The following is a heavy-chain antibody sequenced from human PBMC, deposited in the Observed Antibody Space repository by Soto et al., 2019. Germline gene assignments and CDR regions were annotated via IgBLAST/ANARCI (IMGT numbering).Heavy chain of an antibody. Sequence: SETLSLTCTVSNAYIIHYYWSWIRQPPGKGPEWIGSIYYSGSTYYNPSLKSRVTISVDTSKNQFSLKLSSVTAADTAVYYCARRWELLNWFDPWGQGTLVTVSS. V-gene: IGHV4-59*04. CDR2: IYYSGST. CDR3: ARRWELLNWFDP. CDR1: NAYIIHYY. D-gene: IGHD1-26*01. J-gene: IGHJ5*02.